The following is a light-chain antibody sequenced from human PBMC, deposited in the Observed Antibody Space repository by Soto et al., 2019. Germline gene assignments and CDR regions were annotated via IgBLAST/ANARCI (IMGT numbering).Light chain of an antibody. CDR1: QDIKNY. J-gene: IGKJ4*01. CDR2: DAS. CDR3: QHYDHLPPLS. V-gene: IGKV1-33*01. Sequence: DIQMTQTPSSLSASVGDRVTITCQASQDIKNYLNWYQQKPGKAPNLLIYDASNLKTGVPSRFSGSGSGTHFTFTISSLQPEDIATYYCQHYDHLPPLSFGGGTKVEIK.